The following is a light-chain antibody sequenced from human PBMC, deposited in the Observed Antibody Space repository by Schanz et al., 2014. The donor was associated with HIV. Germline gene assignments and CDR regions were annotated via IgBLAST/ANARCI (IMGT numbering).Light chain of an antibody. CDR3: QQYFSTPPT. CDR1: QSILYSSNNRNY. J-gene: IGKJ4*01. Sequence: DIVMTQSPDSLAVSLGERATINCKSSQSILYSSNNRNYLAWYQQRPGQPPKLLIYWASTREFGVPDRFSGSGSGTDFTLTISSLQAEDVAVYYCQQYFSTPPTFGGGTKVESK. CDR2: WAS. V-gene: IGKV4-1*01.